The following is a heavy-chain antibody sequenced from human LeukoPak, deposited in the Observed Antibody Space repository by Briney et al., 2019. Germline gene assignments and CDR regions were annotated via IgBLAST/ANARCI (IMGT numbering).Heavy chain of an antibody. D-gene: IGHD3-10*01. CDR1: GGSISSGGYA. CDR3: ATGTVRGSYYIGY. J-gene: IGHJ4*02. Sequence: SETLSLTCAVSGGSISSGGYAWSWIRQPPGKGLEWIGYIYHSGSTYYNPSLKSRVTISVDTSKNQFSLKLSSVTAADTAVYYCATGTVRGSYYIGYWGQGTLVTVSS. V-gene: IGHV4-30-2*01. CDR2: IYHSGST.